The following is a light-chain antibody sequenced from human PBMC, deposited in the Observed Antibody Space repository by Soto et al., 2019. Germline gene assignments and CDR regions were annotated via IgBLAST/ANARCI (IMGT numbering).Light chain of an antibody. Sequence: DIVLTQSPATLSLSPGERATFSCRASQSVSTNLAWYQQKPGQAPRLLIYDAFKRATGIPARFSGSGSGSDFTLTISSLEPEDFAVYYCQQRSNWPFTFGPGTKLDLK. J-gene: IGKJ3*01. CDR1: QSVSTN. CDR3: QQRSNWPFT. V-gene: IGKV3-11*01. CDR2: DAF.